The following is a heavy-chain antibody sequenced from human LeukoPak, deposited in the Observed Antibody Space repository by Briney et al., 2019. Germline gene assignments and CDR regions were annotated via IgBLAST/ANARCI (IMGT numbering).Heavy chain of an antibody. Sequence: PSETLSLTCTVSGGSIDNYYWSWIRQPPGEGLEWIGHILYSGTTSYTPSLKSRVTISLDTSKRQFSLKLTSVTAADTAVYYCARGAAAGTWSYYFDYWGQGTPVTVSS. CDR1: GGSIDNYY. CDR2: ILYSGTT. J-gene: IGHJ4*02. D-gene: IGHD6-13*01. CDR3: ARGAAAGTWSYYFDY. V-gene: IGHV4-59*01.